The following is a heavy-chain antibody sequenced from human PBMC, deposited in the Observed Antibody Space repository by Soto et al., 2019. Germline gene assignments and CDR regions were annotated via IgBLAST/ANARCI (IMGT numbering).Heavy chain of an antibody. V-gene: IGHV3-53*01. Sequence: EVQLVESGGGFIQPGGSLRLSCAASGFTVSSNYMSWVRQAPGKGLEWVSVIYSGGSTYYADSVKGRFTISRDNSKNTLYLQMNSLRAEDTAVYYCARGGMEFYYYYGMDVWGQGPTVTVSS. CDR2: IYSGGST. J-gene: IGHJ6*02. CDR3: ARGGMEFYYYYGMDV. D-gene: IGHD3-10*01. CDR1: GFTVSSNY.